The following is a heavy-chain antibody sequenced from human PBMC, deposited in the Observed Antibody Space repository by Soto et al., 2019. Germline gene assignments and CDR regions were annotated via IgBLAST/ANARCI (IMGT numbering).Heavy chain of an antibody. CDR1: GFTFSDYY. CDR3: ARSIPRTISFDS. CDR2: SRDKGNSYST. J-gene: IGHJ4*02. V-gene: IGHV3-72*01. Sequence: EVHLVESGGGLVQPGGSLRLSCAGSGFTFSDYYIDWVRQTPGKGLEWVGRSRDKGNSYSTDYAASVKGRFTVSRDTSKNSLYLQMNSLKADDTALYYCARSIPRTISFDSWGQGTLVTVSS. D-gene: IGHD2-21*01.